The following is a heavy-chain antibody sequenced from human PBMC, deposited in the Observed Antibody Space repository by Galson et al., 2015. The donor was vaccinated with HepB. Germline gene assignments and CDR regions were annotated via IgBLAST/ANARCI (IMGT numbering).Heavy chain of an antibody. V-gene: IGHV3-33*01. CDR3: ARDHYYDSSGYCGY. D-gene: IGHD3-22*01. Sequence: SLRLSCAASGFTFSSYGMHWVRQAPGKGLEWVAVIWYDGSNKYYVDSVKGRFTISRDNSKNTLYLQMNSLRAEDTAVYYCARDHYYDSSGYCGYWGQGTLVTVSS. CDR1: GFTFSSYG. J-gene: IGHJ4*02. CDR2: IWYDGSNK.